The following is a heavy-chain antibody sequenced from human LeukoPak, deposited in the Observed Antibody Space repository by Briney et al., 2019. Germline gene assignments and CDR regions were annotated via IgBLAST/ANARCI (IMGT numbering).Heavy chain of an antibody. CDR2: ISGSGEST. CDR1: GFTFSSFA. J-gene: IGHJ4*02. D-gene: IGHD3-16*02. Sequence: EAGGSLRLSCAASGFTFSSFAMSWVRQAPGKGLEWVSSISGSGESTYYADYVEGRFTVSRDNSKNTLNLQLNSLRAEDTAVYYCAKDAIGQYRPYYFDCWGQGTLVTVSS. CDR3: AKDAIGQYRPYYFDC. V-gene: IGHV3-23*01.